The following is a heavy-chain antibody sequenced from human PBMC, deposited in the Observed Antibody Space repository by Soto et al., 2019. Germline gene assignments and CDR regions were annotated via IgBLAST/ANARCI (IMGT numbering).Heavy chain of an antibody. Sequence: EVQLLESGGGLVQPGGSLRLSCAASGFTFGSYAMSWVRQAPGKGLEWVSWIGAGYGTYYADSVKGRFTISRDNSKNTLYLQMHSLRAEDTAIYYCPSPDSSSWFSPFDCWGQGSLVTVSS. J-gene: IGHJ4*02. V-gene: IGHV3-23*01. CDR1: GFTFGSYA. D-gene: IGHD6-13*01. CDR3: PSPDSSSWFSPFDC. CDR2: IGAGYGT.